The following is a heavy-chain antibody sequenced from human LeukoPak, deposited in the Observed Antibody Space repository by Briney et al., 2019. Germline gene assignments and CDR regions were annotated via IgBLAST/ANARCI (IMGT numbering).Heavy chain of an antibody. CDR1: GGSFSGYY. D-gene: IGHD3-22*01. CDR2: INHSGST. Sequence: SETLSLTCAVYGGSFSGYYWSWIRQPPGKGLEWIGEINHSGSTNCNPSLKSRVTISVDTSKNQFSLKLSSVTAADTAVYYCARRVAYYYDSSGYYSPTYYFDYWGQGTLVTVSS. J-gene: IGHJ4*02. V-gene: IGHV4-34*01. CDR3: ARRVAYYYDSSGYYSPTYYFDY.